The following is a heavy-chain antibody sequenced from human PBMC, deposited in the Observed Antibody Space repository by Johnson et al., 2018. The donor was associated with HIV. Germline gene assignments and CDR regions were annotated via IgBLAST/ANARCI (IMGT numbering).Heavy chain of an antibody. D-gene: IGHD5-18*01. J-gene: IGHJ3*02. Sequence: VQLVESGGGVVRPGGSLRLSCAASGFTFDDYGMSWVRQAPGKGLEWVAGINWNGGSKGYADSVKGRFTISRDNAKNSLYLQMNSLRAEDTALNYCARAETAMDRGAFDIWGQGTMVTVSS. CDR3: ARAETAMDRGAFDI. V-gene: IGHV3-20*04. CDR1: GFTFDDYG. CDR2: INWNGGSK.